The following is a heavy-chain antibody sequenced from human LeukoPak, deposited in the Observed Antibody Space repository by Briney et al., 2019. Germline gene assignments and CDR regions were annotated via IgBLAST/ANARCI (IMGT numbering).Heavy chain of an antibody. J-gene: IGHJ4*02. CDR1: GDSMNTYD. CDR3: ARVRLGSGWYNYFDC. V-gene: IGHV4-4*07. Sequence: PSETLSLTSSVSGDSMNTYDWSWIRQPAGKGLEWIGRIYISGSTNCNPSLKSRVTISIDTSQNQLSLKLSSVTAADTAVYYCARVRLGSGWYNYFDCWGQGILVTVSS. CDR2: IYISGST. D-gene: IGHD6-19*01.